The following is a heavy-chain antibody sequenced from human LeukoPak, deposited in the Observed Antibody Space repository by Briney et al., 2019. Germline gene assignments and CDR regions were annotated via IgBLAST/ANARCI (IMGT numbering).Heavy chain of an antibody. CDR2: IYYSGST. CDR3: ARLGANLRSPFDY. CDR1: GGSISSSSYY. J-gene: IGHJ4*02. D-gene: IGHD4/OR15-4a*01. Sequence: SETLSLTCTVSGGSISSSSYYWGWLRQPPGEGLEWIGSIYYSGSTYYNPSLKSRVTISVDTSKNQFSLKLSSVTAADTAVYYCARLGANLRSPFDYWGQGTLVTVSS. V-gene: IGHV4-39*01.